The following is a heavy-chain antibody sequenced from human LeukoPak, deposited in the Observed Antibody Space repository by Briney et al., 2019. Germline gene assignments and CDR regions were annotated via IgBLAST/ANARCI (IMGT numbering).Heavy chain of an antibody. CDR1: GFTFSSYW. D-gene: IGHD3-3*01. J-gene: IGHJ2*01. CDR3: ASGSVAIFGVVNGHWYFDL. Sequence: GGSLRLSCAASGFTFSSYWMSWVRQAPGKGLEWVANIKQDGSEKYYVDSVKGRFTISRDNAKNSLYLQMNSLRAEDTAVYYCASGSVAIFGVVNGHWYFDLWGRGTLVTVSS. V-gene: IGHV3-7*01. CDR2: IKQDGSEK.